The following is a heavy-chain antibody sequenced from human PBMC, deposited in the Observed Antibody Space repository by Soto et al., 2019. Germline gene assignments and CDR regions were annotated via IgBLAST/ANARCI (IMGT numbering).Heavy chain of an antibody. CDR3: ARGTVAETY. CDR2: IYSSGST. D-gene: IGHD1-1*01. CDR1: GGSISSYY. V-gene: IGHV4-59*01. Sequence: QVQLQESGPGLVKPSETLSLTCTVSGGSISSYYWSWIRQPPGKGLEWIGYIYSSGSTNYNPSLKSRVTISVDTSKNQFSLKLSSVTAADTAVYYCARGTVAETYWGQGTLVTVSS. J-gene: IGHJ4*02.